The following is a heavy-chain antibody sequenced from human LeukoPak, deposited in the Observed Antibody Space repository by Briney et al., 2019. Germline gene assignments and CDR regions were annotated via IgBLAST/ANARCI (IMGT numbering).Heavy chain of an antibody. CDR1: GYTFTNYD. CDR3: ARTSETSPWAFDI. Sequence: GSVKVSCRTSGYTFTNYDVNWVRQATGQGLEWVANIEQDGSEKYYVDSVKGRFTISRDNAKNSLYLQMNSLRAEDTAVYYCARTSETSPWAFDIWGQGTMVTVSS. CDR2: IEQDGSEK. D-gene: IGHD2-2*01. J-gene: IGHJ3*02. V-gene: IGHV3-7*02.